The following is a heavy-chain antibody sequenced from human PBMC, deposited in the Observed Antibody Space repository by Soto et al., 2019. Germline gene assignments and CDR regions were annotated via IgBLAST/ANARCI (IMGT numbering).Heavy chain of an antibody. Sequence: QVQLQQWGAGLLKPSETLSLTCAVYGGSFSGCYWSWIRQPPGKGLEWIGEINHSGSTNYNPSLKSRVTISADTSKNQFSLKLSSVTAADTAVYYCARGWGRIFDYWGQGTLVTVSS. J-gene: IGHJ4*02. CDR2: INHSGST. CDR1: GGSFSGCY. D-gene: IGHD7-27*01. CDR3: ARGWGRIFDY. V-gene: IGHV4-34*01.